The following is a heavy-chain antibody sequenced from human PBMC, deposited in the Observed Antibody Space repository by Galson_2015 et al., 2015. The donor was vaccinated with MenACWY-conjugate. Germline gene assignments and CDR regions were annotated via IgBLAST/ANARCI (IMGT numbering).Heavy chain of an antibody. CDR2: INDNSDAK. Sequence: SLRLSCAASGFIFSSYSMNWVRQAPGKGLEWVANINDNSDAKYYADSVKGRFTISRDNAKNSLYLQMNSLRDGDTAVYFCARDFRYSSDYWGQGTLVTVSS. V-gene: IGHV3-48*02. J-gene: IGHJ4*02. CDR1: GFIFSSYS. D-gene: IGHD6-13*01. CDR3: ARDFRYSSDY.